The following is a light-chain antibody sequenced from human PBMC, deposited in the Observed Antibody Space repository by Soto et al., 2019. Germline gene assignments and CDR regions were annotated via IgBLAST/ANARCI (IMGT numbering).Light chain of an antibody. Sequence: QSVLTQSPSASGTPGQRVTISCSGSSSNIGSNTVNWYQQLPGTAPKLLIYSNDQRPSWVPDRFSGSKSGTSASLAISGLQSEDEAYYYCAAWDDSLNGLFGGGTQLTVL. J-gene: IGLJ2*01. CDR3: AAWDDSLNGL. V-gene: IGLV1-44*01. CDR2: SND. CDR1: SSNIGSNT.